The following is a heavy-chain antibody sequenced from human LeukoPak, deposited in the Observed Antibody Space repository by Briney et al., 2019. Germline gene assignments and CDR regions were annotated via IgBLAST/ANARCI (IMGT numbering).Heavy chain of an antibody. J-gene: IGHJ5*02. CDR2: IFSNDEK. CDR3: ARIPFEYSSSWGGYNWFDP. V-gene: IGHV2-26*01. D-gene: IGHD6-6*01. CDR1: GFSLSNARMG. Sequence: SGPTLVKPTETLTLTCTVSGFSLSNARMGVSWIRQPPGKALEWLAHIFSNDEKSYSTSLKSRLTISKDTSKSQVVLTMTNMDPVDTATYYCARIPFEYSSSWGGYNWFDPWGQGTLVTVSS.